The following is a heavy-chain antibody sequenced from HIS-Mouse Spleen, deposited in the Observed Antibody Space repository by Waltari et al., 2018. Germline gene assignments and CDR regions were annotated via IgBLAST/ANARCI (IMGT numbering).Heavy chain of an antibody. CDR1: GGTFSSYA. Sequence: QVQLVQSGAEVKKPGSSVKVSCKASGGTFSSYAISWVRQAPGQGLEWMGRVIPLLGIANYAQKFQGRVTITADKSTRPAYMELSSLRSEDTAVYYCARLADTAMVTMGYYFDYWGQGTLVTGSS. D-gene: IGHD5-18*01. V-gene: IGHV1-69*04. J-gene: IGHJ4*02. CDR2: VIPLLGIA. CDR3: ARLADTAMVTMGYYFDY.